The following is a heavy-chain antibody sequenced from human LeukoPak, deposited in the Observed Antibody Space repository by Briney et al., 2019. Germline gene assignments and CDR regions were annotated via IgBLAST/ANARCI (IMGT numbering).Heavy chain of an antibody. V-gene: IGHV1-69*06. CDR2: IIPIFGTA. J-gene: IGHJ4*02. CDR1: VGTFSSYA. Sequence: GASVKVPCKASVGTFSSYAISWVRQAPGQGLEWMGGIIPIFGTANYAQTFQGGVTIPADKYTSTAYMGLSSLRSEDTAVYYCARVKLSSSWLEGDFDYWGQGTLVTVSS. D-gene: IGHD6-13*01. CDR3: ARVKLSSSWLEGDFDY.